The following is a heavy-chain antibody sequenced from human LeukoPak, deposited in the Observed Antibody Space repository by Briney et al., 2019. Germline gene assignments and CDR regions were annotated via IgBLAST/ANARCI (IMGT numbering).Heavy chain of an antibody. CDR3: ARVAVTDNYGMDV. D-gene: IGHD2-21*02. V-gene: IGHV4-30-4*01. J-gene: IGHJ6*02. Sequence: SETLSLTCTVSGGSISSGDYYWSWIRQPPGKGLEWIGYIYYSGSTYYNPPLKSRVTISVDTSKNQFSLKLSSVTAADTAVYYCARVAVTDNYGMDVWGQGTTVTVSS. CDR1: GGSISSGDYY. CDR2: IYYSGST.